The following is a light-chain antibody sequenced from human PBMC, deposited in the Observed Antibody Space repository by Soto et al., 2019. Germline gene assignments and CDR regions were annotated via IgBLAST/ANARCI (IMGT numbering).Light chain of an antibody. CDR1: QSVSSSY. J-gene: IGKJ5*01. CDR2: GAS. Sequence: EIVLTQSPGTLSLSPGERATLSCRASQSVSSSYLAWYQQKPGQAPRLLIYGASSRATGIPDRFSGSGSGTDFTLTISRLEPEDFAVYYCQQYGSVITFGQWTRLEIK. CDR3: QQYGSVIT. V-gene: IGKV3-20*01.